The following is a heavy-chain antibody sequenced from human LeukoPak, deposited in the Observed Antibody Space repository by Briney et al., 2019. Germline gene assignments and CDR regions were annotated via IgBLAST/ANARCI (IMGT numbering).Heavy chain of an antibody. CDR2: MYGGGNT. Sequence: GGSLRLSCAASGFTVSSNDMTWVRQTPGKGLEWVSIMYGGGNTYYADSVKGRFTISRDNSKNTVYLEMNSLRAEDTAVFYCARDRPGDGYFDFWGQGTLVTVSS. D-gene: IGHD3-10*01. CDR3: ARDRPGDGYFDF. V-gene: IGHV3-66*01. J-gene: IGHJ4*02. CDR1: GFTVSSND.